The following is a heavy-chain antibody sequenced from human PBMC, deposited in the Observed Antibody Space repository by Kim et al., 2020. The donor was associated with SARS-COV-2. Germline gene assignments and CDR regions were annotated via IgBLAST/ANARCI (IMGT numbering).Heavy chain of an antibody. CDR1: GVSIGSGGHY. CDR2: TYHSGST. CDR3: ARLRPLGTAIGDY. J-gene: IGHJ4*02. D-gene: IGHD1-26*01. Sequence: SETLSLTCTVSGVSIGSGGHYWSWIRLLPGGGLEWLGYTYHSGSTFYNPSLRSRVTISVDTSKSQFSLKLTSVTAADTAVYYCARLRPLGTAIGDYWGQGARVTVSS. V-gene: IGHV4-31*03.